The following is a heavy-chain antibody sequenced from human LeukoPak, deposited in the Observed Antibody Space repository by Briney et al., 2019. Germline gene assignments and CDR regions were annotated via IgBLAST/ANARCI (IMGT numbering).Heavy chain of an antibody. CDR1: AGSISSGGYY. CDR2: IYYSGST. J-gene: IGHJ4*02. CDR3: ARDDSSGYYLDY. V-gene: IGHV4-31*03. Sequence: PSQTLSLTCTVSAGSISSGGYYWSWIRQHPGKGLDWIGYIYYSGSTYYNPSLKSRVTISVDTSKTQYSLKLSSVTAADTVVYYWARDDSSGYYLDYWGQGTLVTVSS. D-gene: IGHD3-22*01.